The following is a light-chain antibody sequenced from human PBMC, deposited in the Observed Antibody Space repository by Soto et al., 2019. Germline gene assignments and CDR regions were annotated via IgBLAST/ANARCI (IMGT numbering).Light chain of an antibody. CDR1: QSINSW. CDR2: KAS. J-gene: IGKJ1*01. CDR3: QQYSTYPWT. V-gene: IGKV1-5*03. Sequence: DIQMTQSPSTLSASVGDRVTITCRASQSINSWLAWYQQKPGKAPNLLIYKASNLASGVPSRFSGSGSETEFTLTISSLQPDDFATFYCQQYSTYPWTFGQGPRVEI.